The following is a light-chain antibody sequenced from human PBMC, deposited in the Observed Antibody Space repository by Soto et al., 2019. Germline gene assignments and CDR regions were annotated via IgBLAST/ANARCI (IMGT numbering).Light chain of an antibody. V-gene: IGLV2-23*01. CDR2: DGS. CDR1: SSDVGSYNL. Sequence: QSALTQPASVSGSPGQSITISCTGTSSDVGSYNLVSWYQQHPGKAPKLMIYDGSKRPSGVSNRFSGSKSGNTASLTISGLPAEEEDDYYCCSYAGSSTVVFGGGTKLTVL. J-gene: IGLJ2*01. CDR3: CSYAGSSTVV.